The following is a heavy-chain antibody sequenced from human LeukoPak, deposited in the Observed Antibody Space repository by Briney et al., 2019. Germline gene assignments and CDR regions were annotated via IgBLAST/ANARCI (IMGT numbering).Heavy chain of an antibody. CDR1: GFTFSSHS. J-gene: IGHJ4*02. D-gene: IGHD3-22*01. CDR2: IKEDGSEN. V-gene: IGHV3-7*04. CDR3: ARVRRLSAYFGY. Sequence: PGGSLTLSCAASGFTFSSHSMSWVRQAPGKGLEWVANIKEDGSENYYVDSVRGRFTISRDNTKNSLYLQMNSLRAEDTAVYYCARVRRLSAYFGYWGQGTLVTVSS.